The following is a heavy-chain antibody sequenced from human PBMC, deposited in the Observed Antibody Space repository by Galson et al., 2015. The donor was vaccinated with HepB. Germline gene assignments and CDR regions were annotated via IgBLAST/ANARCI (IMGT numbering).Heavy chain of an antibody. V-gene: IGHV1-18*04. CDR3: ARDRRSAFGTLWSLGFDP. CDR2: ISAYNGNT. D-gene: IGHD2-21*01. J-gene: IGHJ5*02. Sequence: SVKVSCKASGYTFTSYGISWVRQAPGQGLEWMGWISAYNGNTNYAQKLQGRVTMTTDTSTSTAYMELRSLRSDDTAVYYCARDRRSAFGTLWSLGFDPWGQGTLVTVSS. CDR1: GYTFTSYG.